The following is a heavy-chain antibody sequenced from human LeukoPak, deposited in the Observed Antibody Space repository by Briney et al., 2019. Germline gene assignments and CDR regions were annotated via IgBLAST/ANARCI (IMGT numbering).Heavy chain of an antibody. Sequence: GGSLRLSCTGSGFPFNMFAMNWVRQAPGKGLEWVAVIWYDASIEHYADSVKGRFTISRDNSKNTLYLQMSSLRAEDTAVYYCAKAKVAAATQVGFFDYWGQGALVTVSS. D-gene: IGHD2-15*01. CDR3: AKAKVAAATQVGFFDY. V-gene: IGHV3-33*06. CDR1: GFPFNMFA. J-gene: IGHJ4*02. CDR2: IWYDASIE.